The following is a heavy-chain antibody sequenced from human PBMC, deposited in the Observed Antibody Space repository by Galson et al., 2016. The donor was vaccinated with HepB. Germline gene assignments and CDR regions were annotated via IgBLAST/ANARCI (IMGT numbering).Heavy chain of an antibody. CDR2: IHPGRSET. V-gene: IGHV5-51*01. J-gene: IGHJ5*01. CDR3: AKRMTTSQWAAFDS. Sequence: QSGAEVKKPGESLKISCKASGYRFTNYWIAWVRHAPGKGLEWLGIIHPGRSETKYRSSLQGQVTISVDRSLTTAYLQWAGLQASDTAVYYCAKRMTTSQWAAFDSWGPGTPVSVS. D-gene: IGHD4-17*01. CDR1: GYRFTNYW.